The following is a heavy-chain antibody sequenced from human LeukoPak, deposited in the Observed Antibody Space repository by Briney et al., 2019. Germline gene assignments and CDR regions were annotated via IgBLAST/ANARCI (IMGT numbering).Heavy chain of an antibody. V-gene: IGHV3-33*01. D-gene: IGHD3-9*01. CDR3: ARDGSYYEILTGYSFFDY. CDR2: ISYDGSNK. Sequence: GGSLRLSCAASGFTFSAHGMHWVRQAPGKGLEWVAVISYDGSNKYYADSVKGRFTISRDNSKNTLSLQMNSPGAEDTAVYYCARDGSYYEILTGYSFFDYWGLGTLVTVSS. J-gene: IGHJ4*02. CDR1: GFTFSAHG.